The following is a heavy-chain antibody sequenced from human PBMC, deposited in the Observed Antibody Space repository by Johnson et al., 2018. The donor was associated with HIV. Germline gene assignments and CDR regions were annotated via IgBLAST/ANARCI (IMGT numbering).Heavy chain of an antibody. CDR1: GFTFSSYA. J-gene: IGHJ3*02. D-gene: IGHD6-13*01. CDR3: ARDKGIAAAATDDAFDI. Sequence: QMQLVESGGGLVQPGGSLRLSCAASGFTFSSYAMHWVRQAPGKGLEWVAVISYDGSNKYYADSVKGRFTISRDNSKNTLYLQMNSLRAEDTAVYYCARDKGIAAAATDDAFDIWGQGTLVTVSS. CDR2: ISYDGSNK. V-gene: IGHV3-30*04.